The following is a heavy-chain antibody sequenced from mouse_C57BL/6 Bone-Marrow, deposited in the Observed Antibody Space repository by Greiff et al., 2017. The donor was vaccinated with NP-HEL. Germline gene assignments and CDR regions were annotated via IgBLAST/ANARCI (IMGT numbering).Heavy chain of an antibody. V-gene: IGHV5-17*01. Sequence: EVQRVESGGGLVKPGGSLKLSCAASGFTFSDYGMHWVRQAPEKGLEWVAYISSGSSTIYYADTVKGRFTITRDNAKNTLFLQMTSRRSKDTAMYYCARHGNHWYFDVWGTGTTVTVSS. CDR2: ISSGSSTI. D-gene: IGHD2-1*01. CDR3: ARHGNHWYFDV. J-gene: IGHJ1*03. CDR1: GFTFSDYG.